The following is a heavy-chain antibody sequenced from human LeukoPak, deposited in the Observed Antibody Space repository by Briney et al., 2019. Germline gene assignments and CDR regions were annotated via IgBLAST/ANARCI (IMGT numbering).Heavy chain of an antibody. CDR2: ISAYNGNT. D-gene: IGHD6-19*01. CDR1: GYTFTSSG. V-gene: IGHV1-18*01. Sequence: ASVKVSCKASGYTFTSSGLSWVRQAPGQGLEWMGWISAYNGNTNYAQSLQGRVTMTTDTSTSTAYMELRSLRSGDTAVYYCARSREQWLSFDYWGQGTLVTVSS. J-gene: IGHJ4*02. CDR3: ARSREQWLSFDY.